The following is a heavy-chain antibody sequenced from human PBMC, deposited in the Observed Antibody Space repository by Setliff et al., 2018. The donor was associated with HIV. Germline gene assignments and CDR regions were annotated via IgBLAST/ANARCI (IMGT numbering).Heavy chain of an antibody. CDR1: GGTFSSYA. V-gene: IGHV1-69*13. CDR2: IIPIFGTA. Sequence: SVKVSCKASGGTFSSYAISWVRQAPGQGLEWMGGIIPIFGTANYAQKFQGRVTITADESTSTAYMELSSLRSEDTAVYYCARDADYDFWSGYWRYFDYWGQGTLVTVSS. D-gene: IGHD3-3*01. CDR3: ARDADYDFWSGYWRYFDY. J-gene: IGHJ4*02.